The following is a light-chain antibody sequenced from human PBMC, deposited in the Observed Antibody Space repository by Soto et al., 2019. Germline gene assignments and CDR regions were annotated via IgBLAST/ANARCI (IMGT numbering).Light chain of an antibody. CDR2: DAS. CDR1: QSVKTF. CDR3: HQYGSAPRT. J-gene: IGKJ1*01. Sequence: EIVLTRSPATLSLSPGERATLSCRASQSVKTFLLWYQHRPGQAPRVLIYDASHRATGIPARFRGSGSGTDFTLTINRLQPEDSAVYFCHQYGSAPRTFGQGTKVDIK. V-gene: IGKV3-20*01.